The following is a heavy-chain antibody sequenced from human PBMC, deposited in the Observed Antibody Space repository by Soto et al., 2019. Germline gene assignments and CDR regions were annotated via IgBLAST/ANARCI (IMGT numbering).Heavy chain of an antibody. D-gene: IGHD5-12*01. CDR3: ARDIGFYPTDPTSFDY. V-gene: IGHV1-3*04. J-gene: IGHJ4*02. CDR1: GYTFIKYG. Sequence: QVPLVQSGAEVKKPGASVKVSCKASGYTFIKYGMHWVRQAPGQRLEWMGWINTGNGNTKYSQNFQHRVTITTNTSATTAFMEVSSLTSEDTAIFYCARDIGFYPTDPTSFDYWGQGTLVTVSS. CDR2: INTGNGNT.